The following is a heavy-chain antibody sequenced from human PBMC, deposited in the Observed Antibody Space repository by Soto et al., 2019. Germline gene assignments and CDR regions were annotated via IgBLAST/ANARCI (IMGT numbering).Heavy chain of an antibody. CDR1: GFTFSNAW. D-gene: IGHD2-2*01. CDR2: IKSKTDGGTT. CDR3: TTETLEYCSSTSCLRDY. J-gene: IGHJ4*02. Sequence: EVQLVESGGGLVKPGGSLRLSCAASGFTFSNAWMNWVRQAPGKGLEWVGRIKSKTDGGTTDYAAPVKGRFTISRDDSKNTLYLQMNSLKTEDTAVYYCTTETLEYCSSTSCLRDYWGQGTLVTVSS. V-gene: IGHV3-15*07.